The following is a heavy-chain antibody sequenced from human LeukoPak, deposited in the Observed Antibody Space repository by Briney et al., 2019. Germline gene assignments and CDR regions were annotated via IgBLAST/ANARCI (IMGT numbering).Heavy chain of an antibody. D-gene: IGHD3-9*01. J-gene: IGHJ4*02. Sequence: ASVKVSCKASGYTFTSYYMHWVRQAPGQGLEWMGWINPNSGGTNYAQKFQGRVTMTRDTSISTAYMELSRLRSDDTAVYYCARMSSYDILTGYYQYVDYWGQGTLVTVSS. CDR2: INPNSGGT. CDR1: GYTFTSYY. V-gene: IGHV1-2*02. CDR3: ARMSSYDILTGYYQYVDY.